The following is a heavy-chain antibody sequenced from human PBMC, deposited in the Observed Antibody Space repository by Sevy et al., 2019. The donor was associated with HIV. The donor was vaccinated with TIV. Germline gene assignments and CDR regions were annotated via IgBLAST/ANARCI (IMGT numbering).Heavy chain of an antibody. CDR1: GFTFSSYG. Sequence: GESLKISCAASGFTFSSYGMHWVRQAPGKGLEWVAVISYDGSNKYYADSVKGRFTISRDNSKNMLYLQMNSLRAEDTAVYYCAKDLYYYDSSSRGAFDIWGQGTMVTVSS. V-gene: IGHV3-30*18. CDR3: AKDLYYYDSSSRGAFDI. D-gene: IGHD3-22*01. J-gene: IGHJ3*02. CDR2: ISYDGSNK.